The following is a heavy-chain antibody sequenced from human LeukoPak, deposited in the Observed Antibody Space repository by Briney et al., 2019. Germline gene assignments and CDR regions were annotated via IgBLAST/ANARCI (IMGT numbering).Heavy chain of an antibody. D-gene: IGHD3-3*02. CDR1: GFTFSSYA. CDR3: ARDSTGYWYFDL. Sequence: GGSLRLSCAASGFTFSSYAMSWVRQAPGKGLEWVSVFYSGGDTHYADSVKGRFTISRDNSKNTLYLQMNSLRAEDTAVYYCARDSTGYWYFDLWGRGTLVSVSS. J-gene: IGHJ2*01. CDR2: FYSGGDT. V-gene: IGHV3-53*01.